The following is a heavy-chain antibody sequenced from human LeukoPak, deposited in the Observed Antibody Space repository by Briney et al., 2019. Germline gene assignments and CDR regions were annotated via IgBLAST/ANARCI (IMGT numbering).Heavy chain of an antibody. J-gene: IGHJ4*02. CDR3: AKARGSSGPFY. Sequence: PGRSLRLSCAASGFTFSSYGMHWVRQAPGKGLEWVAVISYDGSNKYYADSVKGRFTISRDNSKNTLYLQINSLRAEDTAVYYCAKARGSSGPFYWGQGTLVTVSS. V-gene: IGHV3-30*18. D-gene: IGHD6-6*01. CDR2: ISYDGSNK. CDR1: GFTFSSYG.